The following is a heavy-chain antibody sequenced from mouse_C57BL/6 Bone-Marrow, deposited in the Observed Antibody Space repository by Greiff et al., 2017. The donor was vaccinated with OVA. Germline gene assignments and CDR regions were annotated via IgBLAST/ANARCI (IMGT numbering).Heavy chain of an antibody. CDR3: ARWDLLHAMDY. Sequence: VQLQQSGPVLVKPGASVKMSCKASGYTFTDYYMNWVKQSHGKSLEWIGVINPYNGGTSYNQKFKGKATLTVDKSSSTAYMELNSLTSEDSAVYYCARWDLLHAMDYWGQGTSVTVSS. CDR2: INPYNGGT. J-gene: IGHJ4*01. V-gene: IGHV1-19*01. D-gene: IGHD2-1*01. CDR1: GYTFTDYY.